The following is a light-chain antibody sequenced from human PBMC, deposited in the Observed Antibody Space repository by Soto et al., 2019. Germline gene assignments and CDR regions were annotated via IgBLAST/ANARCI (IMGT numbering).Light chain of an antibody. CDR1: QSVSSSC. CDR2: GAS. V-gene: IGKV3-20*01. Sequence: EIVLTQSPGTLSLSPGERATLSCRASQSVSSSCLAWYQQKPGQAPRLLIYGASSRATGIPDRFSGSGSGTDFTLPISRLEPEDFAVYYCQQYGSSLSITFGQGTRLEIK. J-gene: IGKJ5*01. CDR3: QQYGSSLSIT.